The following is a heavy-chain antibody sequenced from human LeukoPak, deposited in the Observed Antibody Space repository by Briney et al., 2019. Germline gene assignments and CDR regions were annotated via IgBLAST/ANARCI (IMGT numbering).Heavy chain of an antibody. D-gene: IGHD6-19*01. CDR3: ARRGVSGSLDY. CDR2: IYNSGST. J-gene: IGHJ4*02. V-gene: IGHV4-59*01. Sequence: SETLSLTCTVSGTDTSISGYYRSWIRQSPGKGLEWIGYIYNSGSTKYNPFLKGRVTISADASKNQFSLKLSSVTAADTAVYYCARRGVSGSLDYWGQGALVTVSS. CDR1: GTDTSISGYY.